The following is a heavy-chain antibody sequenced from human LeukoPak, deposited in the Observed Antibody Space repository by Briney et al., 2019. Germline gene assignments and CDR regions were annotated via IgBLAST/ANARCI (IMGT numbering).Heavy chain of an antibody. V-gene: IGHV3-33*01. CDR1: VFTFSSYG. CDR3: AREVVTTGDWFDP. D-gene: IGHD2-21*02. J-gene: IGHJ5*02. Sequence: GGSLRLSCAASVFTFSSYGMHWVREAPGKGLGWVAVIWYDGSNKYYAHSVKGRFTISRDNSKNTLYLQMNSLRAEDTAVDYCAREVVTTGDWFDPWGQGTLVTVSS. CDR2: IWYDGSNK.